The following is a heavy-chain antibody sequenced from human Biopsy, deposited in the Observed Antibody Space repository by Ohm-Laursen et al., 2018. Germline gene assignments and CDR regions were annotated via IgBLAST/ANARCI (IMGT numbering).Heavy chain of an antibody. CDR1: GFNFDDYA. D-gene: IGHD3-16*01. CDR3: VRSLRNYDFLDS. J-gene: IGHJ4*02. CDR2: LTWNSGTI. V-gene: IGHV3-9*01. Sequence: SLRLSCSASGFNFDDYAMHWIRQGPGKGLEWVAGLTWNSGTIAYAGSVRGRFTISRDNAKNSLYLQMNNLTSEDAALYYCVRSLRNYDFLDSWGQGTLVSVSS.